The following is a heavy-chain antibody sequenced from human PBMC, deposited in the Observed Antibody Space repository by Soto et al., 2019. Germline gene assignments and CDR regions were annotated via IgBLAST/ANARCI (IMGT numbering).Heavy chain of an antibody. CDR2: ISAGCGNT. CDR3: AKHAEYQLVSWFDP. Sequence: EVQLLESGGGLVQPGGSLRLSCAVSGFSFSTYAMSWVRQAPGKGLEWVSGISAGCGNTYYADSVRGRFTISRDNSKVTLYLQITSLGAEDTAFSYCAKHAEYQLVSWFDPWGQGTLVTVSS. D-gene: IGHD2-2*01. V-gene: IGHV3-23*01. J-gene: IGHJ5*02. CDR1: GFSFSTYA.